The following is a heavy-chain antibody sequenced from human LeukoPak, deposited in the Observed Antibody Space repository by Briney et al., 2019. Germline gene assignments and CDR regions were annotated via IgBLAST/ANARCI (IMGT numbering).Heavy chain of an antibody. CDR2: IYYSGST. Sequence: KPSETLSLTCTVSGGSISSSSYYWGWIRQPPGKGLEWIGSIYYSGSTYYNPSLKSRVTISVDTSKNQFSLKLSSVTAADTAVYYCARGARRSYSSSYNFDYWGQGTLVTVSS. V-gene: IGHV4-39*07. D-gene: IGHD6-6*01. CDR1: GGSISSSSYY. CDR3: ARGARRSYSSSYNFDY. J-gene: IGHJ4*02.